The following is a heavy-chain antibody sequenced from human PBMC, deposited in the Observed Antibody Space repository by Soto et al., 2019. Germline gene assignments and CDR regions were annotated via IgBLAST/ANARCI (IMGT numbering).Heavy chain of an antibody. CDR2: VSGSGDST. Sequence: EVQLLESGGGLAQPGGSLRLSCAASAFTFSSYAMSWVRQAPGKGLEWVSAVSGSGDSTYYADSVKGRFTISRDNSKNTLYLQVTSLRAEDTAVYYCAKGRASDCPGCTQDYWGQGTLVTVSS. V-gene: IGHV3-23*01. D-gene: IGHD2-21*02. CDR3: AKGRASDCPGCTQDY. CDR1: AFTFSSYA. J-gene: IGHJ4*02.